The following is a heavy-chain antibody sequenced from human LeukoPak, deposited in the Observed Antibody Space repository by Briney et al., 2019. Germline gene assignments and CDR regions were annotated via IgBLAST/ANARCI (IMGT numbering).Heavy chain of an antibody. CDR2: IIPICGTA. V-gene: IGHV1-69*13. CDR3: ARGPSHIAVTSYYYYYYMDL. CDR1: GGTFSNYA. D-gene: IGHD6-19*01. Sequence: GASVKVSCKASGGTFSNYAISWVRQAPGQGLEWMGGIIPICGTANYAHKFQGRVTITADESTSTAYMELSSLRSEDTDVYYCARGPSHIAVTSYYYYYYMDLWGKGTTVTVSS. J-gene: IGHJ6*03.